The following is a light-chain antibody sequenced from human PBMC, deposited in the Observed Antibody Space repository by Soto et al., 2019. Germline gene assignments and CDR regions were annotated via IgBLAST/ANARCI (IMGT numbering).Light chain of an antibody. J-gene: IGLJ1*01. CDR3: CSYTGSSRYV. CDR2: GNN. V-gene: IGLV1-44*01. Sequence: QSVLTQPPSASGTPGQRVTISCSGSSSDIESNSVSWFQHLPGTAPKLLIYGNNQRPSGVPARFSGSKSGTSASLAISGLQSEDEADYYCCSYTGSSRYVFGPGTKLTVL. CDR1: SSDIESNS.